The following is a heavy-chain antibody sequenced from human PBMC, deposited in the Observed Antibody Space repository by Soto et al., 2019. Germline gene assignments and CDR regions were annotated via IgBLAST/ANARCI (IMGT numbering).Heavy chain of an antibody. J-gene: IGHJ4*02. Sequence: GASVKLSCKASGYTFTSYGMHWVRQAPGQRLEWMGWINAGNGNTKYSQKFQGRVTITRDTSASTAYMELSSLRSEDTAVYYCARSIVVVTALDYWGQGTLVTVSS. CDR1: GYTFTSYG. CDR3: ARSIVVVTALDY. CDR2: INAGNGNT. D-gene: IGHD2-21*02. V-gene: IGHV1-3*01.